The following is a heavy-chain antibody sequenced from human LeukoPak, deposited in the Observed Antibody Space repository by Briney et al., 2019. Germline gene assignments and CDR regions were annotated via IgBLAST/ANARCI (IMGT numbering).Heavy chain of an antibody. D-gene: IGHD5-24*01. V-gene: IGHV4-39*01. Sequence: SETLSLTCTVSGGSISSSSYYWGWIRQPPGKGLEWIGSIYYSGSTYYNPSLKSRVTISVDTSKNQFSLKLSSVTAADTAVYYCARVGDGYNHQDDYWGQGTLVTVSS. CDR3: ARVGDGYNHQDDY. CDR1: GGSISSSSYY. CDR2: IYYSGST. J-gene: IGHJ4*02.